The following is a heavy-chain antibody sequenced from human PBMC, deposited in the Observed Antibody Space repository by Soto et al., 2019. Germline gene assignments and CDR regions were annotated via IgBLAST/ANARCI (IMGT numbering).Heavy chain of an antibody. Sequence: QVKLVPSGAEVREPGASVKVSCKASGYSFTNNDVSWVRQATGQGLEWMGWMNPGSGDTGYAQKFQGRVTMTRDISIATAYMELSSLRSDDTAIYYCARMATFGSLNWFDPWGQGTLVTVSS. V-gene: IGHV1-8*01. CDR3: ARMATFGSLNWFDP. J-gene: IGHJ5*02. CDR2: MNPGSGDT. CDR1: GYSFTNND. D-gene: IGHD3-16*01.